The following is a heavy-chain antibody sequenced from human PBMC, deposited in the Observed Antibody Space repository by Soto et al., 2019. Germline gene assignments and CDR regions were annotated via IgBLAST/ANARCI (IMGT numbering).Heavy chain of an antibody. CDR1: GGSISSDDYY. J-gene: IGHJ1*01. D-gene: IGHD3-22*01. CDR3: ARDLDGLHDDTSGPFPRPG. Sequence: SETLSLTCTASGGSISSDDYYWSWIRQAPGRGLEWIGYIHSSGSIYYNPSLKSRATMSIDTAGNQFSLKVSSATVADTAVYYCARDLDGLHDDTSGPFPRPGWGQGTLVTVSS. V-gene: IGHV4-30-4*01. CDR2: IHSSGSI.